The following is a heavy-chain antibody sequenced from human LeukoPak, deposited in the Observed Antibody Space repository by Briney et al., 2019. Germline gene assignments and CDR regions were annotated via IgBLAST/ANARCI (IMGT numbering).Heavy chain of an antibody. D-gene: IGHD3-22*01. CDR3: ARLGSSGYYGNDAFDI. CDR2: VNHSGST. CDR1: GGSCSGYY. Sequence: SETLSLTCAVYGGSCSGYYWSWIRQPPGKGLEWIGEVNHSGSTNYNPSLKSRVTISVDTSKNQFSLKLSSVTAADTAVYYCARLGSSGYYGNDAFDIWGQGTMVTVSS. J-gene: IGHJ3*02. V-gene: IGHV4-34*01.